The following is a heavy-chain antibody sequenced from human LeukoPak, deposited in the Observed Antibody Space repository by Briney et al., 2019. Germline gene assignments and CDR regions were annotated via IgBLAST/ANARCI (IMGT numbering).Heavy chain of an antibody. CDR2: ISGSGGST. Sequence: GGSLRLSCAASGFTFSSYAMSWVRQAPGKGLEWVSAISGSGGSTYYADSVKGRFTISRDNSKNTLYLQMNSLKIEDTAVYYCARVRSGSLDYWGQGTLVTVSS. V-gene: IGHV3-23*01. J-gene: IGHJ4*02. CDR3: ARVRSGSLDY. CDR1: GFTFSSYA. D-gene: IGHD1-26*01.